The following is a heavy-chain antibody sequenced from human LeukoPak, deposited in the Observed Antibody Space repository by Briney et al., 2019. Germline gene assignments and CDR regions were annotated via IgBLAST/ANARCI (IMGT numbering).Heavy chain of an antibody. D-gene: IGHD6-19*01. J-gene: IGHJ4*02. CDR3: ARGRRYSSGWYSETRMFDY. CDR2: ISSSGSTI. CDR1: GFTFSDYY. V-gene: IGHV3-11*01. Sequence: GGALRLSCAASGFTFSDYYMSWIRQAPGKGLEWVSYISSSGSTIYYVDSVKGRFTISRDNAKNSLYLQMNSLRAEDTAVYYCARGRRYSSGWYSETRMFDYWGQGTLVTVSS.